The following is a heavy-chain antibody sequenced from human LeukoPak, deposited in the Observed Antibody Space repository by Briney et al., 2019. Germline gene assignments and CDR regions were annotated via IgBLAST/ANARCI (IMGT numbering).Heavy chain of an antibody. D-gene: IGHD7-27*01. Sequence: ASVTVSCKASGYTFTTHDISWVRQATGQGLEWLGWMSPNSGDTGYAQKFQGRVTMTSDSSISTAYMELSSLRSEDTAIYYCVRTPPNWGFDYWGQGTLVTVSS. V-gene: IGHV1-8*01. J-gene: IGHJ4*02. CDR2: MSPNSGDT. CDR1: GYTFTTHD. CDR3: VRTPPNWGFDY.